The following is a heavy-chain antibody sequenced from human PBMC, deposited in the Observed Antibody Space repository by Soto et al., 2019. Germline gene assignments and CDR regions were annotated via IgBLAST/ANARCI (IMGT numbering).Heavy chain of an antibody. J-gene: IGHJ4*02. CDR3: AKDINAVPEY. V-gene: IGHV3-74*01. Sequence: VQLVESGGGLVQPWGSLRLSCAASGFTFSSYWMYWVRQAPGKGLVWVSRIKTDGSITSYAESVKGRFNVSRENARDMLYLQMNTLRDEDTAVYYCAKDINAVPEYWGQGTLVTVSS. D-gene: IGHD6-6*01. CDR2: IKTDGSIT. CDR1: GFTFSSYW.